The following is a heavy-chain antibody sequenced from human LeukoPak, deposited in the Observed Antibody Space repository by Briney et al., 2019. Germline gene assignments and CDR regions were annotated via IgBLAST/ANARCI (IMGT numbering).Heavy chain of an antibody. D-gene: IGHD3-3*01. V-gene: IGHV1-2*02. CDR1: GYTFTGYY. CDR2: INPNSGGT. J-gene: IGHJ3*02. Sequence: ASVKVSCKASGYTFTGYYMHWVRQAPGQGLEWMGWINPNSGGTNYAQKFQGRVTMTRDTSISTAYMELSRLRSDDTAVYYCARDLSYDFWSGYLVGFAFDIWGQGTMVTVSS. CDR3: ARDLSYDFWSGYLVGFAFDI.